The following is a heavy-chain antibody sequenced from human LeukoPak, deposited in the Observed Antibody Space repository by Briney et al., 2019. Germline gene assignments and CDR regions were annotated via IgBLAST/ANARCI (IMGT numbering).Heavy chain of an antibody. CDR2: IYHSGST. CDR3: ARGISSGSYYGTSHWYFDL. J-gene: IGHJ2*01. V-gene: IGHV4-30-2*01. CDR1: SGSISSGGYY. Sequence: SETLSLTCTVSSGSISSGGYYWSWIRQPPGKGLEWIGYIYHSGSTYYNPSLKSRVTISVDTSKNQFSLKLSSVTAADTAVYYCARGISSGSYYGTSHWYFDLWGRGTLVTVPS. D-gene: IGHD3-22*01.